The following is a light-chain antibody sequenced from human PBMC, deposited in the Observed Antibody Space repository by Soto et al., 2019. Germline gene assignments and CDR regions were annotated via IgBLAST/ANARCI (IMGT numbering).Light chain of an antibody. CDR1: QSVSRY. CDR2: GAS. Sequence: VLTQSPGTLSLSPGERATLSCRASQSVSRYLVWYQQKPGQAPRLLIYGASSRATGIPDRFSGSGSGTDFTLTISRLEPEDFAVYYCQQYGSSPRITFGQGTRLEIK. CDR3: QQYGSSPRIT. J-gene: IGKJ5*01. V-gene: IGKV3-20*01.